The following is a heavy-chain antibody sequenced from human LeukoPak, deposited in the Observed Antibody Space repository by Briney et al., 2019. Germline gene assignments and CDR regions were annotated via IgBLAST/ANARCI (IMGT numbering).Heavy chain of an antibody. CDR2: IYYGGNT. CDR1: GASISSNS. CDR3: ARDFQGIATFGVAPPGGFDP. V-gene: IGHV4-59*01. D-gene: IGHD3-3*01. Sequence: SETLSLTCTVSGASISSNSWSWIRQPPGKGLEWIGYIYYGGNTNYNPSLQSRVTISVDTSKNQFSLQLKSVTAADTALYYCARDFQGIATFGVAPPGGFDPWGQGTLVIVSS. J-gene: IGHJ5*02.